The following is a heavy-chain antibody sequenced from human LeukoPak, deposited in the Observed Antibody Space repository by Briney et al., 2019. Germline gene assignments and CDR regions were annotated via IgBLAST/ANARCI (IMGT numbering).Heavy chain of an antibody. CDR3: ARHKVHDFGGSDWYFDL. Sequence: SETLSLTCTVSGGSISSYYWSWIRQPPGKGLEWIGDVNHSGSTNYNPSLESRVTISVDTSKSQFSLKLSSVTAADTSVYYCARHKVHDFGGSDWYFDLWGRGTLVTVSS. J-gene: IGHJ2*01. CDR2: VNHSGST. V-gene: IGHV4-34*01. CDR1: GGSISSYY. D-gene: IGHD4-23*01.